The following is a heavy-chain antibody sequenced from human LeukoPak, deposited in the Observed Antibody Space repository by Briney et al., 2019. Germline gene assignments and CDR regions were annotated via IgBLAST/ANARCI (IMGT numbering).Heavy chain of an antibody. V-gene: IGHV3-73*01. D-gene: IGHD5-12*01. CDR1: GFTFSVSA. CDR2: IRSKANNYAT. Sequence: PGGPLRLSCAASGFTFSVSAVHWVRQASGKGLEWVGRIRSKANNYATAYAASVKGRFTISRDDSKNTAYLQMNGLKTEDTAVYYCTRLVAEGNWGQGTLVTVSS. CDR3: TRLVAEGN. J-gene: IGHJ4*02.